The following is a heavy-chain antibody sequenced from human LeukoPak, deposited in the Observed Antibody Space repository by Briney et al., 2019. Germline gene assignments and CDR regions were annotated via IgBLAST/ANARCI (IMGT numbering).Heavy chain of an antibody. Sequence: SVKVSCKASGDTVTNYAISWVRLAPGEGLEWVGGIIPLFGTTNYAQKFKGRVTITADESTRTAYMELSGLRSEDTAVYYCVRGPRQDYYGSGSSNYWGQGTLVTVSS. D-gene: IGHD3-10*01. CDR1: GDTVTNYA. CDR2: IIPLFGTT. V-gene: IGHV1-69*13. J-gene: IGHJ4*02. CDR3: VRGPRQDYYGSGSSNY.